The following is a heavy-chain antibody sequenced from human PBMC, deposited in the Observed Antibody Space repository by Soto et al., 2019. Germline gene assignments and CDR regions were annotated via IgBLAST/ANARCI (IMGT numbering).Heavy chain of an antibody. J-gene: IGHJ4*02. CDR1: GFTFSSYS. CDR2: ISSSSSTI. Sequence: GGSLRLSCAASGFTFSSYSMNWVRQAPGKGLEWVSYISSSSSTIYYADSVKGRFTISRDNAKNSLCLQMNSLRAEDTAVYYCARVLYSGYDPNFDYWGQGTLVTVSS. V-gene: IGHV3-48*01. D-gene: IGHD5-12*01. CDR3: ARVLYSGYDPNFDY.